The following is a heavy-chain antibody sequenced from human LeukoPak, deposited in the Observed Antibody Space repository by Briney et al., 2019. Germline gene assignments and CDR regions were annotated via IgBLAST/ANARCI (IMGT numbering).Heavy chain of an antibody. CDR1: GFTFSSYG. J-gene: IGHJ4*02. V-gene: IGHV3-33*01. CDR3: ARDAVYSSSWQYY. CDR2: IWCDGSNK. Sequence: GGSLRLSCAASGFTFSSYGMHWVRQAPGKGLEWVAVIWCDGSNKYYADSVKGRFTISRDNSKNTLYLQMNSLRAEDTAVYYCARDAVYSSSWQYYWGQGTLVTVSS. D-gene: IGHD6-13*01.